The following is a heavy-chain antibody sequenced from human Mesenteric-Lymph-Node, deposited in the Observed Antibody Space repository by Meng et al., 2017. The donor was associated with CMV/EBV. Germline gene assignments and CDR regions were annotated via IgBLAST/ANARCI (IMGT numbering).Heavy chain of an antibody. CDR1: GFTFSDYF. V-gene: IGHV3-11*01. J-gene: IGHJ4*01. Sequence: GESLKISCAASGFTFSDYFMSWIRQAPGKGLEWISYISSSSGTIYYADSVKGRFTISRDNAKNSLYLQLNSLRTEDTAVYYCARVGPTSAWSALNYWGHGTLVTVSS. CDR3: ARVGPTSAWSALNY. D-gene: IGHD6-19*01. CDR2: ISSSSGTI.